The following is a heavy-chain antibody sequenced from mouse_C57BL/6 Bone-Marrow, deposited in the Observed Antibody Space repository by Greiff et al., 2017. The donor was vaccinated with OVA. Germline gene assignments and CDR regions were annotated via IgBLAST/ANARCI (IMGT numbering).Heavy chain of an antibody. J-gene: IGHJ1*03. CDR2: IDPENGDT. D-gene: IGHD2-5*01. CDR3: TTNSNHWYFDV. Sequence: EVQVVESGAELVRPGASVKLSCTASGFNIKDDYMHWVKQRPEQGLEWIGWIDPENGDTEYASKFQGKATITADTSSNTAYLQLSSLTSEDTAVYYCTTNSNHWYFDVWGTGTTVTVSS. V-gene: IGHV14-4*01. CDR1: GFNIKDDY.